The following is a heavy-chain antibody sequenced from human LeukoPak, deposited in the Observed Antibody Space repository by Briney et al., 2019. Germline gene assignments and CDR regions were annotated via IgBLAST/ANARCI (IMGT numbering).Heavy chain of an antibody. V-gene: IGHV3-48*03. CDR1: GFTFSSYE. D-gene: IGHD3-10*01. J-gene: IGHJ4*02. CDR2: ISSSGSTI. CDR3: VRQYYYGSGSYLWAPDY. Sequence: TGGSLRLSCAASGFTFSSYEMNWVRQAPGKGLEWVSYISSSGSTINYADSVKGRFTSSRDNVKNSLYLQMNSLRAEDTAVYYCVRQYYYGSGSYLWAPDYWGQGTLVTVSS.